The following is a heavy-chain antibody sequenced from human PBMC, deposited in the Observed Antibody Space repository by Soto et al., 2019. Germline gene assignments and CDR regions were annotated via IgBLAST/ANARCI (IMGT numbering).Heavy chain of an antibody. J-gene: IGHJ6*03. V-gene: IGHV3-74*01. D-gene: IGHD2-8*02. CDR2: LNSGGNTT. CDR1: EFTFSDHW. Sequence: EVQLVESGGGLIQPGGSLRLSCVASEFTFSDHWMNWVPQTPGEGLVWVARLNSGGNTTNYAASVKGRFTISRDSAKNMVYLEMNSLRVEDTAVYYCAGGALLAYYVDVWGKGTPVTVAS. CDR3: AGGALLAYYVDV.